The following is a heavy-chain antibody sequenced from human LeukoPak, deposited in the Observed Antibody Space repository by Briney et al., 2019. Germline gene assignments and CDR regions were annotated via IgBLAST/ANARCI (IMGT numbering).Heavy chain of an antibody. Sequence: PGESLKISCKGSGYYFNNYWITWVRQMPGKGLEWMGIIYPDDSQTRYSPSFQGQVTISADKSIRTAYLQWRSLKASDTAMYYCARHEIRGGRSSWYMSWGQGTLVTVSS. D-gene: IGHD6-13*01. J-gene: IGHJ1*01. V-gene: IGHV5-51*01. CDR1: GYYFNNYW. CDR3: ARHEIRGGRSSWYMS. CDR2: IYPDDSQT.